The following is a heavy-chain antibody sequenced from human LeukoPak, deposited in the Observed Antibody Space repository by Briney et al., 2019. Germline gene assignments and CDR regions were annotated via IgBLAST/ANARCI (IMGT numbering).Heavy chain of an antibody. D-gene: IGHD3-22*01. Sequence: GGSLRLSCAASGFTFSSYGMHWVRQAPGKGLEWVAFIRYDGSNKYYADSVKGRFTISRDNSKSTLYLQMNSLRAEDTAVYYCAKNLRDSSGYYPNTRSDYWGQGTLVTVSS. CDR3: AKNLRDSSGYYPNTRSDY. CDR1: GFTFSSYG. CDR2: IRYDGSNK. V-gene: IGHV3-30*02. J-gene: IGHJ4*02.